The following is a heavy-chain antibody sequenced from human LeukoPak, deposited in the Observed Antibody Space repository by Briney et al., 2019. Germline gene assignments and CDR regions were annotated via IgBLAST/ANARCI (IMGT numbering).Heavy chain of an antibody. CDR2: IYPGDSDT. J-gene: IGHJ4*02. CDR3: ARHRMYSSSDTTFFDY. D-gene: IGHD6-6*01. V-gene: IGHV5-51*01. Sequence: GESLKISCKGSGYSFTSYWIGWVRQVPGKGLEWMGVIYPGDSDTRYSPSFQGQVTISADKSISTAYLQWSSLKASNTAMYYCARHRMYSSSDTTFFDYWGQGTLVTVSS. CDR1: GYSFTSYW.